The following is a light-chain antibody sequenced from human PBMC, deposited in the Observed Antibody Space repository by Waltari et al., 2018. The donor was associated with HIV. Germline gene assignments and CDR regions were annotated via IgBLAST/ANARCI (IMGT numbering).Light chain of an antibody. V-gene: IGKV3-11*01. CDR2: DAI. J-gene: IGKJ4*01. CDR3: QQRSDSPPST. CDR1: QSVGSY. Sequence: EIVLTQSTATLSLSPGETATLSCRASQSVGSYLAWYQQKPGRAPRLLIYDAINRATGIPARFSGSGSGTDFTLTISSLEPEDFAVYYCQQRSDSPPSTFGGGTKVEI.